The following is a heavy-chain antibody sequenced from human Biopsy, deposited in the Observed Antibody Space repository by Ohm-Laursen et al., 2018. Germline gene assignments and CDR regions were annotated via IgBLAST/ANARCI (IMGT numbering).Heavy chain of an antibody. J-gene: IGHJ5*02. Sequence: SETLSLTCPVSGGSISNNNYYWGWIRQPPGKGLEWIGSIFYRGSTHYKPSLKSRVNISVDTSKNQFSLKQNSVTAADTAVYYCARDYDTSGYYYVSWGQGILVTVSS. CDR3: ARDYDTSGYYYVS. CDR2: IFYRGST. CDR1: GGSISNNNYY. D-gene: IGHD3-22*01. V-gene: IGHV4-39*01.